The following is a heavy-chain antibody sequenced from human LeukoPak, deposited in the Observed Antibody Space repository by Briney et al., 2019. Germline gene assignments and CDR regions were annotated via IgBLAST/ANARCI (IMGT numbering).Heavy chain of an antibody. V-gene: IGHV3-23*01. CDR2: MSGSGDHI. CDR3: AKVPGDHIGSGRSGY. Sequence: GGSLRLSCAASGLSFSSQAMTWVRQAPGKGLEWVSGMSGSGDHIYYADSVKGRFTISRDNSRDTLYLQMNRLRAEDTAIYYCAKVPGDHIGSGRSGYWGQGTLVTVSS. J-gene: IGHJ4*02. D-gene: IGHD3-10*01. CDR1: GLSFSSQA.